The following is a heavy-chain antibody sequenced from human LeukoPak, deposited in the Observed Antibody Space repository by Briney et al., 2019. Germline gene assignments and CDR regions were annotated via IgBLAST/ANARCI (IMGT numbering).Heavy chain of an antibody. J-gene: IGHJ3*02. V-gene: IGHV4-4*07. CDR1: GGSISSYY. D-gene: IGHD3-3*01. Sequence: SETLSLTCTVSGGSISSYYWSCFRQPAGKGLEWIGRIYTSGSTNYNPSLKSQVTMSVDTSKNQFSLKLSSVTAADTAVYYCARDTIFDAFDIWGQGTMVTVSA. CDR2: IYTSGST. CDR3: ARDTIFDAFDI.